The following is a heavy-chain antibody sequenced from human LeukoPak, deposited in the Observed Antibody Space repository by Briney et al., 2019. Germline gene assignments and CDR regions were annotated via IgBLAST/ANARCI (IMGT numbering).Heavy chain of an antibody. CDR1: GGSISSYY. CDR3: ARAHIPATAILYYYYGMDV. D-gene: IGHD2-2*02. J-gene: IGHJ6*02. Sequence: SETLSLTCTVSGGSISSYYWSWVRQPPGKGLEWIGYIYYSGSTNYNPSLKSRVTISADTSKNQFSLKLSSVTAADTAVYYCARAHIPATAILYYYYGMDVWGQGTTVTVSS. V-gene: IGHV4-59*01. CDR2: IYYSGST.